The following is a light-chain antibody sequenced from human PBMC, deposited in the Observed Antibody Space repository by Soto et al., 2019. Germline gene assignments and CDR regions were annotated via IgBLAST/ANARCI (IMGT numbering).Light chain of an antibody. Sequence: EIVMTQSPDTLSVSPGERATLSCRASQSVSTNLAWYQQKPGQAPRLLIYGASTRATSIPARFSGSGSATEFTLTISSLQSEDFAVYHCQQYNNWPYTFGQGTKLEIK. CDR3: QQYNNWPYT. J-gene: IGKJ2*01. CDR2: GAS. V-gene: IGKV3-15*01. CDR1: QSVSTN.